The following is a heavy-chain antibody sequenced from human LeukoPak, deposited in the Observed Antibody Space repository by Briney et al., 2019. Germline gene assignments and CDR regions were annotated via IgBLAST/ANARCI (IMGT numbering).Heavy chain of an antibody. CDR3: ARDGHWRVVRGVITRFDP. Sequence: GASVKVSCETSGYTFTNYAINWVRQAPGQRLEWMGSIHGGNSNRKYSQKLQGRLTITVDTSASTAYMELRGLGSEDTAVYYCARDGHWRVVRGVITRFDPWGQGTLVTVSS. D-gene: IGHD3-10*01. CDR2: IHGGNSNR. CDR1: GYTFTNYA. V-gene: IGHV1-3*01. J-gene: IGHJ5*02.